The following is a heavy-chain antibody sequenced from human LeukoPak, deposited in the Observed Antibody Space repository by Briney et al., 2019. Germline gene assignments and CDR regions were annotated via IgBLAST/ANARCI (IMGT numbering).Heavy chain of an antibody. Sequence: SETLSLTCAVYSGSLSGYYWSWIRQPPGKGLEWIGEINDSGSTNYNPSLKSRVTISVDASKNQFSLKLSSVTAADTAVYYCARHSAATRPFRDWSQGTLVTVSS. D-gene: IGHD6-6*01. J-gene: IGHJ4*02. CDR3: ARHSAATRPFRD. V-gene: IGHV4-34*01. CDR2: INDSGST. CDR1: SGSLSGYY.